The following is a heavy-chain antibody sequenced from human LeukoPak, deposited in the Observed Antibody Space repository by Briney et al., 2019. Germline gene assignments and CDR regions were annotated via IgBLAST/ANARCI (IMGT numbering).Heavy chain of an antibody. CDR1: GGTFNSYA. J-gene: IGHJ4*02. Sequence: ASVKVSCKASGGTFNSYAISWVRQAPGQGLEWMGGIIPTFGTTNYAQKFQGRVTITADKSTSTAYMELSRLRSDDTAVYYCARDGWICSGGSCVYFDYWGQGTLVTVSS. D-gene: IGHD2-15*01. V-gene: IGHV1-69*06. CDR3: ARDGWICSGGSCVYFDY. CDR2: IIPTFGTT.